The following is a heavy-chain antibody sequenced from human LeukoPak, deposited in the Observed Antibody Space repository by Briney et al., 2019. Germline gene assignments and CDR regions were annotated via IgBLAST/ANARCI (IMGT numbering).Heavy chain of an antibody. D-gene: IGHD3-3*01. Sequence: PGGSLRLSCAGSGFTFSSYWMHWVRQTPGKGLVWVSRINSDGSDTSYADSVKGRFTISRDNAKNSLYLQMNSLRAEDTAVYYCARAARNYDFWSGYYWGQGTLVTVSS. J-gene: IGHJ4*02. CDR2: INSDGSDT. CDR3: ARAARNYDFWSGYY. V-gene: IGHV3-74*01. CDR1: GFTFSSYW.